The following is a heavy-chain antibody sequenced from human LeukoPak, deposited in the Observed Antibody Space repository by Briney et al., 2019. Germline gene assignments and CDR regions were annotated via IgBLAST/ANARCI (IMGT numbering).Heavy chain of an antibody. CDR3: ARDSGSGPRGHDY. Sequence: SETLSLTCGVSGGSMSSSSYYWGWIRQPPGKGLEWIGSIYYSGSTYYNPSLKSRVTISVDTSKNQFSLKLNSVTAADTAVYYCARDSGSGPRGHDYWGQGTLVTVSS. CDR2: IYYSGST. J-gene: IGHJ4*02. CDR1: GGSMSSSSYY. V-gene: IGHV4-39*07. D-gene: IGHD3-10*01.